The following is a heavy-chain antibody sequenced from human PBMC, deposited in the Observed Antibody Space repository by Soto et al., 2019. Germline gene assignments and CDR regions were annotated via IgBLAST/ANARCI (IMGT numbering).Heavy chain of an antibody. V-gene: IGHV3-33*01. CDR3: ARDGIGGTVFRGYLDY. D-gene: IGHD1-7*01. CDR2: IRFDGSNE. CDR1: RGSFYGYG. J-gene: IGHJ4*02. Sequence: GGSLGLGCAAPRGSFYGYGIAWVRQAPGKGLEWVAIIRFDGSNEEYADSVKGRFTISRDNSKNTLYLQMNTLGAEDTAVYYCARDGIGGTVFRGYLDYWGRGTVVTVSS.